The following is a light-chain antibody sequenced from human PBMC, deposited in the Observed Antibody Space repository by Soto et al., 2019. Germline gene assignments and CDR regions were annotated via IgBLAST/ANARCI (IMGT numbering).Light chain of an antibody. J-gene: IGLJ1*01. CDR3: SSYTSSSTYV. CDR2: EVS. Sequence: QSALTQPASVSGSPGQSITISCTGTSSDVGGYNYVSRYQQHPGKAPKHMIYEVSNRPSGVSNRFSGSKSGNTASLTISGLQAEDEADYYCSSYTSSSTYVFGTGTKLTVL. V-gene: IGLV2-14*01. CDR1: SSDVGGYNY.